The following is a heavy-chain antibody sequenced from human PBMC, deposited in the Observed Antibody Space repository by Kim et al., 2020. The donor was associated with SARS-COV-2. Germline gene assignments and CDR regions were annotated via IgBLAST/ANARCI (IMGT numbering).Heavy chain of an antibody. Sequence: GGSLRLSCTVSGFTLTNFPVNWVRQAPGKGLEWVSSISDGGGSRSYADSVKGRFTISRDNSKNTVYLQMNSLRAEDTAVYYCARGQVEITLVLVAFFSSRHCFDYWGQGTPVSVSS. D-gene: IGHD3-10*01. CDR1: GFTLTNFP. CDR3: ARGQVEITLVLVAFFSSRHCFDY. V-gene: IGHV3-23*01. J-gene: IGHJ4*02. CDR2: ISDGGGSR.